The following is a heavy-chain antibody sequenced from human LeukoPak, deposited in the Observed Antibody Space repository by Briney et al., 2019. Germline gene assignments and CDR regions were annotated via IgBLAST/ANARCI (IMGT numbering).Heavy chain of an antibody. CDR1: GFTFSSYS. CDR2: ISSSSSYI. CDR3: AREIRPSGWYDSGDY. D-gene: IGHD6-19*01. Sequence: GGSLRLSCAASGFTFSSYSMNWVRQAPGNGLEWVSSISSSSSYIYYADSVKGRFTISRDNAKNSLYLQMNSLRAEDTAVYYCAREIRPSGWYDSGDYWGQGTLVTVSS. V-gene: IGHV3-21*01. J-gene: IGHJ4*02.